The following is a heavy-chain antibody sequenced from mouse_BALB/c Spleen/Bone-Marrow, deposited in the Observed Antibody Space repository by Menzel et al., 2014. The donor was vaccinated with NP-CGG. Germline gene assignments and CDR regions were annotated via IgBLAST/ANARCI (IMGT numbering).Heavy chain of an antibody. J-gene: IGHJ4*01. CDR2: IYPGSGST. V-gene: IGHV1-77*01. D-gene: IGHD3-1*01. CDR1: GYTFTDCV. Sequence: VHLVESGPELVKPGASVKMSCKASGYTFTDCVISWVKQRTGQGLEWIGEIYPGSGSTYYNEKFKGKATLTADKSSNTAYMQLSSLTSEDSAVYFCARGLGLPFYAMDYWGQGTSVTVSS. CDR3: ARGLGLPFYAMDY.